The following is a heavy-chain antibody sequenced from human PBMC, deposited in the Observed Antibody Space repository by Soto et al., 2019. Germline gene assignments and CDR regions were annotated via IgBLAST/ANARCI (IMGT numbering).Heavy chain of an antibody. CDR3: AKPLRPSSGYYYGFDY. V-gene: IGHV3-30*18. CDR2: ISYDGSNK. D-gene: IGHD3-22*01. Sequence: QVQLVESGGGVVQPGRSLRLSCAASGFTFSSYGMHWVRQAPGKGLEWVAVISYDGSNKYYADSVKGRFTISRDNSKNTLYLQMNSLRAEDTAVYYCAKPLRPSSGYYYGFDYWGQGTLVTVSS. J-gene: IGHJ4*02. CDR1: GFTFSSYG.